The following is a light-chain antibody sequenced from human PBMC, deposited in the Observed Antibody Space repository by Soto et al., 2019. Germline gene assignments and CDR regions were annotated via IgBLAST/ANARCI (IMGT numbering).Light chain of an antibody. V-gene: IGLV2-11*01. Sequence: QSALTQPRSVSGSPGQSVTFSCTGTSSGVGGYNYVSWYQQHPGKAPKLMIYDVSKRPSGVPDRFSGSKSGNTASLTISGLQAEDEADYYCCSYAGSYTLVFGGGTKLTVL. CDR1: SSGVGGYNY. CDR2: DVS. CDR3: CSYAGSYTLV. J-gene: IGLJ2*01.